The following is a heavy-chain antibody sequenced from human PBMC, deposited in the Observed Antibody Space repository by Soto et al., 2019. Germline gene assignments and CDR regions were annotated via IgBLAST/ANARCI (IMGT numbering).Heavy chain of an antibody. CDR2: IKKDASEK. Sequence: EVQLVESGGGLVQPGESLRLSCAASGFSLSSYWMSWFRQAPGKGLERVANIKKDASEKNYVDSVKGRFTISRDNAKNSVFLLMNGLTAEDTAVYYCARAGQCSGSTCYRNWGFDWGQGTRVTVSS. CDR3: ARAGQCSGSTCYRNWGFD. V-gene: IGHV3-7*05. CDR1: GFSLSSYW. J-gene: IGHJ4*02. D-gene: IGHD2-15*01.